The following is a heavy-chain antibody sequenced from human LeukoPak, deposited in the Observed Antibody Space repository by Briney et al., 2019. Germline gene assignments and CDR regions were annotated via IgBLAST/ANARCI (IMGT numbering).Heavy chain of an antibody. D-gene: IGHD5-12*01. Sequence: ASVEVSCKASGYTFTSYYMHWVRQAPGQGLEWMGIINPSGGSTSYAQKFQGRVTMTRDTSTSTVYMELSSLRSEDTAVYYCARGPITDIVVMYYFDYWGQGTLVTVSS. CDR2: INPSGGST. J-gene: IGHJ4*02. V-gene: IGHV1-46*01. CDR1: GYTFTSYY. CDR3: ARGPITDIVVMYYFDY.